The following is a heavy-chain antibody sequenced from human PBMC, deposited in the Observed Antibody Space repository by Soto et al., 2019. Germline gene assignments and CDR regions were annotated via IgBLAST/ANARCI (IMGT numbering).Heavy chain of an antibody. V-gene: IGHV3-30*04. Sequence: QVQLVESGGGVVQPGRSLRLSCAASGFSFSISPMHWVRQAPGKGPEGVALLSYDGTNKFYADSVKGRFTISRDNSKSTLYLQVDSLRPEDAAVYYCARDPKTSGGQHWAFNYFDSWGQGTLVTVSS. CDR1: GFSFSISP. J-gene: IGHJ4*02. CDR2: LSYDGTNK. CDR3: ARDPKTSGGQHWAFNYFDS. D-gene: IGHD7-27*01.